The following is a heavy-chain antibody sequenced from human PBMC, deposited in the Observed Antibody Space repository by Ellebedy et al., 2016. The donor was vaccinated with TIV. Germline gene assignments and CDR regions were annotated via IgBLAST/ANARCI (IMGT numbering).Heavy chain of an antibody. CDR1: GFMFNNYN. D-gene: IGHD2-2*01. CDR3: VRDRGQLLLDY. V-gene: IGHV3-21*01. J-gene: IGHJ4*02. Sequence: PGGSLRLSCAASGFMFNNYNMNWVRQAPGKGLEWVASVTFDSIYIYYTDSVKGRFTISRDNAQNALYLQLSSLRAEDTAVYYCVRDRGQLLLDYWGQGTLVTVSS. CDR2: VTFDSIYI.